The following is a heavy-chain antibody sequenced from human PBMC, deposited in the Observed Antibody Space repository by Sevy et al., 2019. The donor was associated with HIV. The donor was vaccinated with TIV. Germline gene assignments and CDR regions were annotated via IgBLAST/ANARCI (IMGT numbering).Heavy chain of an antibody. V-gene: IGHV3-30*03. D-gene: IGHD4-17*01. CDR1: GFSFSRYG. J-gene: IGHJ4*02. CDR3: AIDLFGDYCLCSVDY. Sequence: GGSLRLSCAASGFSFSRYGIHWVRQAPGRGLEWVAVISHDGGTQNYADSVKGRFTVSRDNSKYTAYLEMDSLSTEDTAVYFCAIDLFGDYCLCSVDYWGQGALVTVSS. CDR2: ISHDGGTQ.